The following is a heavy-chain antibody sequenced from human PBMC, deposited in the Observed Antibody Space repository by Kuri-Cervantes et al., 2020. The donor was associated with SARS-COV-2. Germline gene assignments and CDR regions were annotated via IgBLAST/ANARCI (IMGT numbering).Heavy chain of an antibody. CDR1: GFSFNYAW. J-gene: IGHJ6*02. D-gene: IGHD2-2*02. Sequence: GGSLRLSFASSGFSFNYAWMSWVRQAPGKGLGWVSSISSSSSYIYNADSVKGRFTISRDNAKNSLYLQMNSLRAEDTAVYYCARDEVVVVPAAISGWYYYGMDVWGQGTTVTVSS. CDR2: ISSSSSYI. CDR3: ARDEVVVVPAAISGWYYYGMDV. V-gene: IGHV3-21*01.